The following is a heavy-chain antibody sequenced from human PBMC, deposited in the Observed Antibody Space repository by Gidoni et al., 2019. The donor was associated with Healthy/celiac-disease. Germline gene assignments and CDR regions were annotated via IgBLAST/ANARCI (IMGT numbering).Heavy chain of an antibody. CDR2: IYYSGST. Sequence: QVQLQLSAPALVMPSETLSLTCTASGGSISSYSWSWIRQPPGKGLEWIGYIYYSGSTNANPSLKSRVTISVDTSKSQCSLKLSSETAADTAVYYCARGSGWSEYWGQGTLVTVSS. J-gene: IGHJ4*02. CDR3: ARGSGWSEY. V-gene: IGHV4-59*01. D-gene: IGHD6-19*01. CDR1: GGSISSYS.